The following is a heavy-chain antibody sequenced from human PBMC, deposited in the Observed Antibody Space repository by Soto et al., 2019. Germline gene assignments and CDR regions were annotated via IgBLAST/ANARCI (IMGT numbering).Heavy chain of an antibody. CDR1: GFTLSSYA. Sequence: TGGSLRLSCAASGFTLSSYAMSWVRQAPGKGLEWVSAISGSGGSTYYADSVKGRFTISRDNSKNTLYLQMNSLRAEDTAVYYCAKDPYSSLAFDYWGQGTRVTVSS. CDR2: ISGSGGST. J-gene: IGHJ4*02. CDR3: AKDPYSSLAFDY. D-gene: IGHD6-6*01. V-gene: IGHV3-23*01.